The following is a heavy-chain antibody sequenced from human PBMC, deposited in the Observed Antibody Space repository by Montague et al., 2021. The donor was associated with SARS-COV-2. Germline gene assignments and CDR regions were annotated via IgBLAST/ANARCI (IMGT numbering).Heavy chain of an antibody. CDR3: ARDWAVQTRDGYNYGWFDP. J-gene: IGHJ5*02. D-gene: IGHD5-24*01. V-gene: IGHV4-59*01. Sequence: SETLSLTCSVSGGSISGYCWSWIRQSPGKGLEWVGYIYYTGGTNYNPSLESRVTISLDTSKNQFSLRLSSVTPADTAVYYCARDWAVQTRDGYNYGWFDPWGPGTLVTVSS. CDR2: IYYTGGT. CDR1: GGSISGYC.